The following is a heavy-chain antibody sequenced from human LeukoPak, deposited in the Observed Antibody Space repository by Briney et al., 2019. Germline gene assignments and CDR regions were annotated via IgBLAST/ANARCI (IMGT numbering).Heavy chain of an antibody. V-gene: IGHV3-7*01. D-gene: IGHD2-15*01. CDR2: IKQDGSEK. CDR3: ARVHCSGGSCYSVNFDY. CDR1: GFTFSSCW. Sequence: AGGSLRLSCAASGFTFSSCWMSWVRQARGKGLEWVANIKQDGSEKYYVDSVKGRFTISRDNAKNSLYLQMNSLRAEDTAVYYCARVHCSGGSCYSVNFDYWGQGTLVTVSS. J-gene: IGHJ4*02.